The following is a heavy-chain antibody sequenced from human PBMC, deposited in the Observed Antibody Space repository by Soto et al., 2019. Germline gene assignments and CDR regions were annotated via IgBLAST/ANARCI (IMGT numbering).Heavy chain of an antibody. Sequence: PGESLKISCNGSGYSLAVYWITWVRQKPGKGLEWMGRIDPSDSQTYYSPSFRGHVTISATKSITTVFLQWSSLRASDTAMYYCARQIYDSDTGPNFQYYFDSWGQGTPVTVSS. CDR2: IDPSDSQT. J-gene: IGHJ4*02. CDR3: ARQIYDSDTGPNFQYYFDS. D-gene: IGHD3-22*01. CDR1: GYSLAVYW. V-gene: IGHV5-10-1*01.